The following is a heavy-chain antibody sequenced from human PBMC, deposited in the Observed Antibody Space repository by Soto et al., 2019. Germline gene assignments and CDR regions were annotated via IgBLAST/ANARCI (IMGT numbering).Heavy chain of an antibody. V-gene: IGHV3-23*01. CDR1: GFTVTSNG. CDR3: AKGPTITMIVVVPMDV. D-gene: IGHD3-22*01. J-gene: IGHJ6*02. CDR2: ISPNGQGI. Sequence: GGSLRLSCGVSGFTVTSNGVSWVRQAPGKGLEWVSAISPNGQGIWYADSVKGRFTISRDISRNTVFLQMDSLRAEDTAVYYCAKGPTITMIVVVPMDVWGQGTTVTVSS.